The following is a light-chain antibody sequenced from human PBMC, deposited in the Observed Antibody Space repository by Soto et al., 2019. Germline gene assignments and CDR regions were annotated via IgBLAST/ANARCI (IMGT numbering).Light chain of an antibody. CDR3: HQYNNWWT. CDR1: QTFYNN. V-gene: IGKV3-15*01. J-gene: IGKJ1*01. CDR2: GAS. Sequence: EIVMTQSPATLSVSPGERATLSCRASQTFYNNLAWYQQKPGQAPRLLIYGASTRATGIPARFSGSGSGTEFTLTISSLQSEDFAVYYCHQYNNWWTFGQGTKVDIK.